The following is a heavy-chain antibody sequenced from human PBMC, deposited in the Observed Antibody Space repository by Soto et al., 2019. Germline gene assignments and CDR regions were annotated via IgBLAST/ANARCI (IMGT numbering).Heavy chain of an antibody. J-gene: IGHJ4*02. D-gene: IGHD6-19*01. CDR3: ARSSSGWLGDY. CDR1: GGSISSYY. Sequence: PSETLSLTCTVSGGSISSYYWSWIRQPPGKGLEWIGYIYYSGSTNYNPSLKSRVTISVDTSKNQFSLKLSSVTAADTAVYYCARSSSGWLGDYWGQGTLVTVSS. V-gene: IGHV4-59*01. CDR2: IYYSGST.